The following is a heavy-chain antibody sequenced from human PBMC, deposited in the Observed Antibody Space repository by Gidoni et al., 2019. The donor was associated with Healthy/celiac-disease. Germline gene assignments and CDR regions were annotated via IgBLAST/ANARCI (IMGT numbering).Heavy chain of an antibody. V-gene: IGHV1-8*01. CDR1: GYTFTSYD. CDR3: ARGQDIVVVVAATYNWFDP. J-gene: IGHJ5*02. Sequence: QVQLVQSGAAVKTPGASVKVSCQASGYTFTSYDINWVRQATGQGLEWMGWMNPNSGNTGYAQKFQGRVTMTRNTSISTAYMELSSLRSEDTAVYYCARGQDIVVVVAATYNWFDPWGQGTLVTVSS. CDR2: MNPNSGNT. D-gene: IGHD2-15*01.